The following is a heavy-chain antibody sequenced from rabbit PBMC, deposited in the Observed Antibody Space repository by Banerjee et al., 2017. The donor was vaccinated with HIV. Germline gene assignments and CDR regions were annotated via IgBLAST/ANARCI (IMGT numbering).Heavy chain of an antibody. CDR2: IGTADGNT. Sequence: QEQLEESGGDLVKPEGSLTLTCTASGFSFSNKYVMCWVRQAPGKGLEWIACIGTADGNTFYANWAKGRFTISKTPSTTVTLQMTSLTAADTATYFCARDVYRSGWNGDFNLWGPGTLVTVS. CDR3: ARDVYRSGWNGDFNL. V-gene: IGHV1S45*01. CDR1: GFSFSNKYV. D-gene: IGHD4-1*01. J-gene: IGHJ4*01.